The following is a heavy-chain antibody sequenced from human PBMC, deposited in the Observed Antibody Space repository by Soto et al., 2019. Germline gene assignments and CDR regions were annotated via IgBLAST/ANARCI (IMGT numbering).Heavy chain of an antibody. J-gene: IGHJ4*02. Sequence: SETLSLTCAVYGVSFTGYYWSWIRQPPGKGLEWIGEINHSGSTNYNPSVKSRVTISVDTYKKQFSLKLSSVTAADTAVYYCATSYYNFWSGYYPAYFDYWGQGTLVTVSS. CDR2: INHSGST. CDR3: ATSYYNFWSGYYPAYFDY. D-gene: IGHD3-3*01. CDR1: GVSFTGYY. V-gene: IGHV4-34*01.